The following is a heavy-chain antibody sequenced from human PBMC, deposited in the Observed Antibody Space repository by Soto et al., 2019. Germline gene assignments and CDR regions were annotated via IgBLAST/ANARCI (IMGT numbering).Heavy chain of an antibody. CDR1: GFTFDDYT. CDR3: AKSGSRSGGRGVPTGWFDP. D-gene: IGHD2-15*01. CDR2: ISWDGGST. J-gene: IGHJ5*02. V-gene: IGHV3-43*01. Sequence: GGSLRLSCAASGFTFDDYTMHWVRQAPGKGLEWVSLISWDGGSTYYADSVKGRFTISRDNSKNSLYLQMNSLRTEDTALYYCAKSGSRSGGRGVPTGWFDPWGQGTLVTVSS.